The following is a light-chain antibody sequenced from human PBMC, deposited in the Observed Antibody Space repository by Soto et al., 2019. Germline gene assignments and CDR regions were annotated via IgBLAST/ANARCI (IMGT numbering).Light chain of an antibody. CDR2: RNN. CDR3: AAWDGSLSGWV. Sequence: QSVLTQPPSASGTPGQRVTISCSGSSSNIETNYVYWYQQLPGTAPKVLIYRNNQRPSRGPDRFSASKSGTSASLAISGLRSEDEADYYCAAWDGSLSGWVFGGGTKLTVL. CDR1: SSNIETNY. J-gene: IGLJ3*02. V-gene: IGLV1-47*01.